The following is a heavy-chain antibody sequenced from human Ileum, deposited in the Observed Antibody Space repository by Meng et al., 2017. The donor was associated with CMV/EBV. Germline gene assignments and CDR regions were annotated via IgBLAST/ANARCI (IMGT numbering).Heavy chain of an antibody. V-gene: IGHV4-39*07. J-gene: IGHJ4*02. Sequence: SETLSLTCTVSGGSISSSSYYWGWIRQPPGMGLEWIGSLYYSASTYYTPSLKSRVTISVDTSQNQFSLKPSSVTAAGTAMYYCARGASWYVFDYWGQGTLVTVSS. D-gene: IGHD2-15*01. CDR1: GGSISSSSYY. CDR2: LYYSAST. CDR3: ARGASWYVFDY.